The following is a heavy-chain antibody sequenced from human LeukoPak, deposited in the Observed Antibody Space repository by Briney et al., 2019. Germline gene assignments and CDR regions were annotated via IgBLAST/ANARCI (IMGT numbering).Heavy chain of an antibody. V-gene: IGHV3-53*01. CDR1: GFDVSSDS. CDR2: IFSGGST. Sequence: GGSLRLSCAASGFDVSSDSMSWVRQAPGKGLEWVSVIFSGGSTNYANSMKGRFTISRDNSKNTLYLQMNSLRGEDTAVYYCAAWRGSNWFDYWGQGTQVTVSS. CDR3: AAWRGSNWFDY. J-gene: IGHJ4*02. D-gene: IGHD6-13*01.